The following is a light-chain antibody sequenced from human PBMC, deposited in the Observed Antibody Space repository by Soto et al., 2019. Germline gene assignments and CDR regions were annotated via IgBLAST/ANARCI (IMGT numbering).Light chain of an antibody. V-gene: IGKV1-39*01. CDR3: QQSKSHPPT. J-gene: IGKJ2*01. CDR1: QSISIH. CDR2: AAS. Sequence: DIQMTQSPSSLSASVGDRVTITCRASQSISIHLNWYQHKPGKAPKLLIYAASSLESGVPSRFSADGSGTDFTLTISSLQPEDSATYFCQQSKSHPPTFGRGTKVEI.